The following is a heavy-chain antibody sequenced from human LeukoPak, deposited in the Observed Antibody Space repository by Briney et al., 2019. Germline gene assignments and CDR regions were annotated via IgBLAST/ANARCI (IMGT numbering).Heavy chain of an antibody. CDR1: GGSTSSYY. Sequence: PSETLSLTCTVSGGSTSSYYWNWIRQPPGKGLEWIGYIYYSGSTNYNPSLKSRVTISLDTSKNQFSLKLSSLTAADTAVYYCARGRPTYYYGSGDMDVWGKGTTVTISS. J-gene: IGHJ6*03. D-gene: IGHD3-10*01. CDR2: IYYSGST. V-gene: IGHV4-59*01. CDR3: ARGRPTYYYGSGDMDV.